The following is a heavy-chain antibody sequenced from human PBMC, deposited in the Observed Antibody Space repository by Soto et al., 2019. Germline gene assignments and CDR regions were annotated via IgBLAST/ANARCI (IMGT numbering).Heavy chain of an antibody. CDR1: GGTFSSYA. CDR2: IIPIFGTA. CDR3: ARQVSGGRPIYDYVWGSYRQAPPAPFDY. J-gene: IGHJ4*02. Sequence: QVQLVQSGAEVKKPGSSVKVSCKASGGTFSSYAISWVRQAPGQGLEWMGGIIPIFGTANYAQKFQGRVTITADESTSTAYMELSSLRSEDTAVYYCARQVSGGRPIYDYVWGSYRQAPPAPFDYWGQGTLVTVSS. V-gene: IGHV1-69*01. D-gene: IGHD3-16*02.